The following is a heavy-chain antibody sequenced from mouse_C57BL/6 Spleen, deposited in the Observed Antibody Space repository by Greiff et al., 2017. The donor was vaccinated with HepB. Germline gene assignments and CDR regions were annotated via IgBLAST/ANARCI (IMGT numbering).Heavy chain of an antibody. V-gene: IGHV1-55*01. D-gene: IGHD4-1*01. CDR3: ELGRGYFDV. CDR2: IYPGSGST. J-gene: IGHJ1*03. Sequence: QVQLQQPGAELVKPGASVKMSCKASCYTFTSYWITWVKQRPGQGLEWIGDIYPGSGSTNYNEKFKSKATLTVDTSSSTAYMQLSSLTSEDAAVYYCELGRGYFDVWGTGTTVTVSS. CDR1: CYTFTSYW.